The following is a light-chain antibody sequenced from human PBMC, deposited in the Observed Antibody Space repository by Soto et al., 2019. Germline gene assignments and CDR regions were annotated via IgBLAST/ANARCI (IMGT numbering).Light chain of an antibody. Sequence: MTQPPVTLSVSPGERATLSCRASQSVRSNLAWYQQKPGQAPSLLIYGAFTRATGIPTRFSGTGSGTEFTLTISSLQSEDFALYYCQQYNDWPLTFGQGTKVDVK. CDR2: GAF. J-gene: IGKJ1*01. CDR3: QQYNDWPLT. CDR1: QSVRSN. V-gene: IGKV3-15*01.